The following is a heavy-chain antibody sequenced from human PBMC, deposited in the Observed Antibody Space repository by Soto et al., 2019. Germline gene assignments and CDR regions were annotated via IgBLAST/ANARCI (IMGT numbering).Heavy chain of an antibody. J-gene: IGHJ6*02. CDR2: VNGGGDIT. CDR3: ARGHFGVTMDV. D-gene: IGHD3-3*01. Sequence: GGSLRLSCAASEFTFSSYSMIWVRQAPGKGLEWVSGVNGGGDITYYAESVKGRFTISSDNSNNTLYLQMNSLRAEDTAVFYCARGHFGVTMDVWGQGTTVTLSS. V-gene: IGHV3-23*01. CDR1: EFTFSSYS.